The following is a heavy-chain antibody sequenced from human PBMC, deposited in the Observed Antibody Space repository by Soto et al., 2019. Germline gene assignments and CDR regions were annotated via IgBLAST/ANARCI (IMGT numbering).Heavy chain of an antibody. J-gene: IGHJ6*02. V-gene: IGHV3-43D*04. CDR3: AKDIGEMTTSLYYYYYGMDV. D-gene: IGHD4-4*01. Sequence: LRLSCAASGFTFDDYAMHWVRQAPGKGLEWVSLISWDGGSTYYADSVKGRFTISRDNSKNSLYLQMNSLRAEDTALYYCAKDIGEMTTSLYYYYYGMDVWGQGTTVTVSS. CDR2: ISWDGGST. CDR1: GFTFDDYA.